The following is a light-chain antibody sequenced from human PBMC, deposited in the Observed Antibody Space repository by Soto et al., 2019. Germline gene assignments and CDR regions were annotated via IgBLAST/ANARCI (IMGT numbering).Light chain of an antibody. CDR3: HQYNSWPT. CDR1: HSISTN. CDR2: GAS. V-gene: IGKV3-15*01. Sequence: EIIMTQSPATLSVSPGEGATLSCRTSHSISTNLAWYQHKRGQFPRLLVYGASTRATGVPARFSGSGSGAEFTLSISSLQSAAFAVYYCHQYNSWPTFGGGTKVDIK. J-gene: IGKJ4*01.